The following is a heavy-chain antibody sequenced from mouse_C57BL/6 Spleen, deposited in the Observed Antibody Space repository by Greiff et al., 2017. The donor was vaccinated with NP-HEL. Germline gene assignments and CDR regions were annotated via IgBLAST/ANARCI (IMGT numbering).Heavy chain of an antibody. CDR3: ARYAGSSLYAMDY. CDR1: GYTFTSYW. CDR2: INPSSGYT. D-gene: IGHD1-1*01. J-gene: IGHJ4*01. Sequence: VQLQQSGAELAKPGASVKLSCKASGYTFTSYWMHWVKQRPGQGLEWIGYINPSSGYTTYNQKFKDKATLTADKSSSTAYMQLSSLTYEDSAVYYCARYAGSSLYAMDYWGQGTSVTVSS. V-gene: IGHV1-7*01.